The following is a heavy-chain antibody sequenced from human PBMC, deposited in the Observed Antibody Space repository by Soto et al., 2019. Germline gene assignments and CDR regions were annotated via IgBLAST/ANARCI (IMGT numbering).Heavy chain of an antibody. V-gene: IGHV3-30-3*01. CDR3: ARGDYDFGSGLY. Sequence: QVQLVESGGGVVQPGRSLRLSCAASGFTFSSYAMHWVRQAPGKGLEWVAVISYDGSNKYYADSVKGRFTISRDNSKNTLYLQRNSLRAEDTAVYYCARGDYDFGSGLYWGQGTLVTVSS. D-gene: IGHD3-3*01. CDR2: ISYDGSNK. CDR1: GFTFSSYA. J-gene: IGHJ4*02.